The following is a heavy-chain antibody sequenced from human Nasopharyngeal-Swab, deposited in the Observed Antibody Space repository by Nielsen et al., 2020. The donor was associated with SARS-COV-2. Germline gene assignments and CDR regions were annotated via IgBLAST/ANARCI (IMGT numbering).Heavy chain of an antibody. V-gene: IGHV4-39*07. Sequence: GSLRLSCTVSGGSISSSSYYWGWIRQPPGKGLEWIGSIYYSGSTYYNPSLKSRVTISVDTSKNQFSLKLSSVTAADTAVYYCARALSGYDKAYYYYGMDVWGQGTTVTVSS. J-gene: IGHJ6*02. CDR3: ARALSGYDKAYYYYGMDV. CDR2: IYYSGST. CDR1: GGSISSSSYY. D-gene: IGHD5-12*01.